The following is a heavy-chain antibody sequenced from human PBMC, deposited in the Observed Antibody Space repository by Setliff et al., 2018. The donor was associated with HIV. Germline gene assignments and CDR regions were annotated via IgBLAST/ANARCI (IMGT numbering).Heavy chain of an antibody. CDR3: ARKLRPGHGVDV. CDR2: IGQDGSEK. CDR1: RFDFNNYW. J-gene: IGHJ6*02. Sequence: GESLKISCAASRFDFNNYWMCWVRQAPGKGLGWVANIGQDGSEKNYVDSVKGRFTISRDNAKNSMDLQMNSLRAEDTAIYYRARKLRPGHGVDVWGQGTTVTVSS. V-gene: IGHV3-7*01. D-gene: IGHD3-10*01.